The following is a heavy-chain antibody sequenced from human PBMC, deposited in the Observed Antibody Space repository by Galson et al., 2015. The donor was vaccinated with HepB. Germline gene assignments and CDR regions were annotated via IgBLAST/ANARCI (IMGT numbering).Heavy chain of an antibody. V-gene: IGHV3-30-3*01. CDR3: AVRMVREVILGFHFDY. J-gene: IGHJ4*02. CDR2: ISSDGNNK. Sequence: SLRLSCAASGFTFSSYGIHWVRQAPGKGLDWVAVISSDGNNKYYSDSVKGRFTISRDNSKDTVYLQMNSLRAEDTAVYYCAVRMVREVILGFHFDYWGQGTLLTVSS. CDR1: GFTFSSYG. D-gene: IGHD3-10*01.